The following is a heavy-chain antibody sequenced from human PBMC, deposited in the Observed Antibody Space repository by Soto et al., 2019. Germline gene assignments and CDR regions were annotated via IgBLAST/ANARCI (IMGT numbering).Heavy chain of an antibody. Sequence: QVQLQESGPGLVKPSETLSLTCTVSGGSISSYYWSWIRQPPGKGLEWIGYIYYSGSTNYNPSLKSRVTISVDTSKNQFSLKLSSVTAADTAVYYCARRYGDYGVDYWGQGTLVTVSS. D-gene: IGHD4-17*01. V-gene: IGHV4-59*08. J-gene: IGHJ4*02. CDR1: GGSISSYY. CDR3: ARRYGDYGVDY. CDR2: IYYSGST.